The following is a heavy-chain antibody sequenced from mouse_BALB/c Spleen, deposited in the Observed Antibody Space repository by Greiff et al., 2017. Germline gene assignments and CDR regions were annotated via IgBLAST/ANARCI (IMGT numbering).Heavy chain of an antibody. CDR3: APTGYYFDY. Sequence: QVQLQQSGAELMKPGASVKISCKATGYTFSSYWIEWVKQRPGHGLEWIGEILPGSGSTNYNEKFKGKATFTADTSSNTAYMQLSSLTSEDSAVYYGAPTGYYFDYWGQGTTLTVSS. D-gene: IGHD4-1*02. CDR2: ILPGSGST. J-gene: IGHJ2*01. V-gene: IGHV1-9*01. CDR1: GYTFSSYW.